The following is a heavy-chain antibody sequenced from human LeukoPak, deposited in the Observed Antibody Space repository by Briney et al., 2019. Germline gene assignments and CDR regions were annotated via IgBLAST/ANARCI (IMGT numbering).Heavy chain of an antibody. J-gene: IGHJ4*02. CDR3: AKDFGSGWYGDY. V-gene: IGHV3-21*04. CDR2: ISSSSSYI. Sequence: GGSLRLSCAASGFTFSSYEMNWVRQAPGKGLEWVSSISSSSSYIYYADSVRGRFTISRDNSKNTLYLQMNSLRAEDTAVYYCAKDFGSGWYGDYWGQGTLVTVSS. CDR1: GFTFSSYE. D-gene: IGHD6-19*01.